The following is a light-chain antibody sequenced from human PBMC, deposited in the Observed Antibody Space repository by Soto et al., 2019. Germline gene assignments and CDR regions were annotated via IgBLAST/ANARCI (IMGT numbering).Light chain of an antibody. CDR1: QGITNY. J-gene: IGKJ3*01. CDR3: QKYSSAPFT. V-gene: IGKV1-27*01. CDR2: AAS. Sequence: DIQMTQSPSSLSASVGDRVTITCRASQGITNYVAWYQQKPGTVPKLLIYAASTLQSGVPSRFSGSGFGTDFTLTISSLHPEDVATYYCQKYSSAPFTFGPGTKVDIK.